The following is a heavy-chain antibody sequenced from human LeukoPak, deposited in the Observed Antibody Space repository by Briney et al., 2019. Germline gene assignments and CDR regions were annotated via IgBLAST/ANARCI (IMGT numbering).Heavy chain of an antibody. Sequence: GGTLRLSCAASGVTFSSDSRSGGRQAPGGRRGCGSSISSSSSYIYYADSVKGRFTISRDNAKNSLYLQMNSLRAEDTAVYYCAREGVAAAGTDYWGQGTLVTVSS. CDR1: GVTFSSDS. J-gene: IGHJ4*02. V-gene: IGHV3-21*01. CDR2: ISSSSSYI. CDR3: AREGVAAAGTDY. D-gene: IGHD6-13*01.